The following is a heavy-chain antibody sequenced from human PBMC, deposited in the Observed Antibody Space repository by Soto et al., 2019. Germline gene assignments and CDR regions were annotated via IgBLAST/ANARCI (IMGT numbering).Heavy chain of an antibody. V-gene: IGHV4-4*07. CDR3: ARGGPAQDIVATIEEDAFDI. D-gene: IGHD5-12*01. CDR1: GGSISSYY. Sequence: SETLSLACTVSGGSISSYYWSWIRQPAGKGLEWIGRIYTSGSTNYNPSLKSRVTMSVDTSKNQFSLKLSSVTAADTAVYYCARGGPAQDIVATIEEDAFDIWGQGTMVTVSS. CDR2: IYTSGST. J-gene: IGHJ3*02.